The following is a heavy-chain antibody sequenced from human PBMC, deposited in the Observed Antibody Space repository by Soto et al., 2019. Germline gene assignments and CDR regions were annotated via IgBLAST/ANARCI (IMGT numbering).Heavy chain of an antibody. V-gene: IGHV4-59*01. D-gene: IGHD6-13*01. CDR2: IYYSGST. CDR1: GGSISSYY. CDR3: ASSPGIAAAGPLGYYYYGMDV. Sequence: SETLSLTCTVSGGSISSYYWSWIRQPPGKGLEWIGYIYYSGSTNYNPSLKSRVTISVDTSKNQFSLKLSSVTAADTAVYYCASSPGIAAAGPLGYYYYGMDVWGQGTTVTVSS. J-gene: IGHJ6*02.